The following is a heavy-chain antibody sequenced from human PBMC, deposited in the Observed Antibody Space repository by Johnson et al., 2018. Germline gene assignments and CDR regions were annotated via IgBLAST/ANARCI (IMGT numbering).Heavy chain of an antibody. CDR3: ARVGESYYYGMDV. V-gene: IGHV6-1*01. CDR1: GDSVSSNSAA. Sequence: QVQLQESGTGLVKXSQTXSLXCAISGDSVSSNSAAWNWIRQSPSRGLEWLGRTDYRPRWYNEYAVSVKSRITINPDTSKNQFSLQLNSVTPEDTAVYYCARVGESYYYGMDVWGQGTTVTVSS. J-gene: IGHJ6*02. D-gene: IGHD3-10*01. CDR2: TDYRPRWYN.